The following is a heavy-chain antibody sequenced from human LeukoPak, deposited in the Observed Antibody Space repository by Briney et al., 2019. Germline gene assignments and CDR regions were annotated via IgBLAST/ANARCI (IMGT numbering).Heavy chain of an antibody. Sequence: PGGSLRVSCAASGFTFGNYAMNWIRQAPGKGPEWVSSVGASGISAYYVDSVKGRFTISRDNSKSTLYLQMNSLRSEDTAIYYCAIGREEMRIRWGQGTLVAVSS. V-gene: IGHV3-23*01. CDR2: VGASGISA. J-gene: IGHJ4*02. D-gene: IGHD5-24*01. CDR1: GFTFGNYA. CDR3: AIGREEMRIR.